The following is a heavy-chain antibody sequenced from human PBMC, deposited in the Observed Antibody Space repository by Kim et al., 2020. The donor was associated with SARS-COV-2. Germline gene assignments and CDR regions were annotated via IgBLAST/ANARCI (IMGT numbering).Heavy chain of an antibody. CDR2: VYHSGTA. J-gene: IGHJ5*02. CDR3: ARETTGYGGLPA. V-gene: IGHV4-59*01. Sequence: SETLSLTCSVSGDSIGSFYWSWIRQTPGKGLEWIGYVYHSGTANFSPSFNSRVTLSVDMAKNQFSLTLRSVTAADTAFYYCARETTGYGGLPAWGQGIL. CDR1: GDSIGSFY. D-gene: IGHD3-10*01.